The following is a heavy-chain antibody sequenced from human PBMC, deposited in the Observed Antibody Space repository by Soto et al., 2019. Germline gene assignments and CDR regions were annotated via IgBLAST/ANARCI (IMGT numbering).Heavy chain of an antibody. CDR2: IIPIFGTA. D-gene: IGHD5-18*01. Sequence: SVKVSCKASGGTFSSYAISWVRQAPGQGLEWMGGIIPIFGTANYAQKFQGRVTITADESTSTAYMELSSLRSEDTAVYYCATCLISDVDIAMPYQRDYYYYGMGVWGQVTTVTVSS. V-gene: IGHV1-69*13. J-gene: IGHJ6*02. CDR3: ATCLISDVDIAMPYQRDYYYYGMGV. CDR1: GGTFSSYA.